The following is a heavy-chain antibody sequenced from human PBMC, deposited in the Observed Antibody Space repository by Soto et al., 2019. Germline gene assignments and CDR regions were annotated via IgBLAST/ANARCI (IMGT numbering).Heavy chain of an antibody. CDR3: AREGRAYYYDRRTGFGP. V-gene: IGHV4-34*01. D-gene: IGHD3-22*01. Sequence: QVQLQQWGAGLLKPSETLSLTCAVYGGSFSGYYWSWIRQPPGKGLEWMGEINHSGSTNYNPSLKGRVTISVDTSKYQFSLKLSSVAAADTAVYYCAREGRAYYYDRRTGFGPWGQGTLVTVSS. J-gene: IGHJ5*02. CDR1: GGSFSGYY. CDR2: INHSGST.